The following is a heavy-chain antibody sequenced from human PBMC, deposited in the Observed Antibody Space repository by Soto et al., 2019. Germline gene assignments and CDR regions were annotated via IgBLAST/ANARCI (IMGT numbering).Heavy chain of an antibody. D-gene: IGHD4-17*01. Sequence: PRGSLRLSCAASGFTVSSNYMSWVRQAPGKGLEWVSVIYSGGSTYYADSVKGRFTISRDNSKNTLYLQMNSLRAEDTAVYYCARDGHDYGDLADVWGQGTTVTVSS. CDR2: IYSGGST. CDR3: ARDGHDYGDLADV. CDR1: GFTVSSNY. J-gene: IGHJ6*02. V-gene: IGHV3-53*01.